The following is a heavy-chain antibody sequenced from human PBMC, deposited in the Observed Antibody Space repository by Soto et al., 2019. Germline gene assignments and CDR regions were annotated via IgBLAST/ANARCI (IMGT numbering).Heavy chain of an antibody. V-gene: IGHV1-18*04. CDR3: ARVSYMTHFDY. CDR1: GYTFTSYA. D-gene: IGHD1-26*01. CDR2: ISAYNGNT. Sequence: ASVQVSGKGYGYTFTSYAISWVRQAPGQGLEWMGWISAYNGNTNYAQKLQGIVTMTTDTSRSTAYMELRSLRSDDTAVYYCARVSYMTHFDYWGQGTLVTVSS. J-gene: IGHJ4*02.